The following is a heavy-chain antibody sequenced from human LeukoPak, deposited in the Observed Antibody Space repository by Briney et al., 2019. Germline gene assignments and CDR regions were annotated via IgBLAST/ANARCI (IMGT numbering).Heavy chain of an antibody. V-gene: IGHV4-59*08. CDR3: ARHSPPPSQGLFHFDC. CDR2: IHYSGST. CDR1: GGSISTYY. J-gene: IGHJ4*02. Sequence: PSETLSLTCTVSGGSISTYYWSWIRQPPGKGLEWIGYIHYSGSTNYNPSLQSRVTISVDTSKNQFSLKLSSVTAADTAVYYCARHSPPPSQGLFHFDCWGQGTQVTVSS.